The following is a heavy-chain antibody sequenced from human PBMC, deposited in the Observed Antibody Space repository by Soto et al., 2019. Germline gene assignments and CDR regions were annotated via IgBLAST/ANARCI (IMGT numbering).Heavy chain of an antibody. CDR3: ARDRMTTVTYIDY. CDR2: ISASSHDT. Sequence: PGGSLRLSCEASGFTFSSYAMGWVRQAPGKGLEWVSTISASSHDTYYADPVKGRFTISRDNSKNTLYLQMNSLTVEDTAVYYCARDRMTTVTYIDYWGQGTLVTVSS. J-gene: IGHJ4*02. D-gene: IGHD4-17*01. CDR1: GFTFSSYA. V-gene: IGHV3-23*01.